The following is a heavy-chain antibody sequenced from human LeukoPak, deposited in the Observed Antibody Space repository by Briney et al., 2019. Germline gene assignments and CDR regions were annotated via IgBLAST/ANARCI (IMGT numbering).Heavy chain of an antibody. J-gene: IGHJ1*01. CDR3: TTDNLYSSGWEGYFQH. CDR2: IKSKTNGGTT. V-gene: IGHV3-15*01. Sequence: GGPLRLPCPAPESTFTNAWMSWVRQAPGKGLKWVGRIKSKTNGGTTDYAAPVRGRFTISRDDSKNTLYLQMNSLQTEDTAVYYCTTDNLYSSGWEGYFQHWGQGTLVTVSS. CDR1: ESTFTNAW. D-gene: IGHD3-10*01.